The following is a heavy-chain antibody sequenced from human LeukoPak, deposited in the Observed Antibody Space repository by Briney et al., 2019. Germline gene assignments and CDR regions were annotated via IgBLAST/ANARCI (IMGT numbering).Heavy chain of an antibody. Sequence: GGSLSLSCAASGFTFSSYAMSWVRQAPGKGLEWVSAISGSGGSTYYADSVKGRFTISRDNSKNTLYLQMNSLRAEDTAVYYCAKDEVYDFWNLDYWGQGTLVTVSS. V-gene: IGHV3-23*01. CDR3: AKDEVYDFWNLDY. D-gene: IGHD3-3*01. J-gene: IGHJ4*02. CDR1: GFTFSSYA. CDR2: ISGSGGST.